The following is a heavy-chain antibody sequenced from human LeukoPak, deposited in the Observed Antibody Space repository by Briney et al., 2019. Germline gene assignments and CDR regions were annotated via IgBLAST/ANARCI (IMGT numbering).Heavy chain of an antibody. V-gene: IGHV3-30*02. Sequence: PGGSLRLSCAASGFTLSSYGMHWVRHSPGKGLEWVAFIRYDGSSQYYADSVKGRFTISRDNSKNTLYLQMNSLRVEDTAVYNCAKGGTATAPAGAFDIWGQGTMVTVSS. CDR1: GFTLSSYG. CDR3: AKGGTATAPAGAFDI. J-gene: IGHJ3*02. CDR2: IRYDGSSQ. D-gene: IGHD4-11*01.